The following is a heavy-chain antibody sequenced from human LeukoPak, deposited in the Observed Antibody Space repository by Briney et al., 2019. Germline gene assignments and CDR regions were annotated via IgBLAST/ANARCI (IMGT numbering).Heavy chain of an antibody. CDR2: FDPEDGET. CDR3: ATHTMTGLWFDP. CDR1: GYTLTELS. V-gene: IGHV1-24*01. J-gene: IGHJ5*02. Sequence: ASVKVSCKVSGYTLTELSMHWVRQAPGKGLEWMGGFDPEDGETIYAQKFQGRVTMTEDTSTDTAYMELSSLRSEDTAVYYCATHTMTGLWFDPWGQGTLVTVSS. D-gene: IGHD3-22*01.